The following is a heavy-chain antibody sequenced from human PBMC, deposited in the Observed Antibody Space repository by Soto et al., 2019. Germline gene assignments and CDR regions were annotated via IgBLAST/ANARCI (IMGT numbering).Heavy chain of an antibody. Sequence: PSETLSLTCTVSGGSISSSSYYWGWIRQPPGKGLEWIGSIYYSGSTSYNPSLKSRVSISVDRSKNQFSLKLSSVTAADTAVYYCARDYRFYDIVTGYSSAPSTAFDIWGQGTMVTVSS. CDR1: GGSISSSSYY. V-gene: IGHV4-39*07. J-gene: IGHJ3*02. CDR3: ARDYRFYDIVTGYSSAPSTAFDI. D-gene: IGHD3-9*01. CDR2: IYYSGST.